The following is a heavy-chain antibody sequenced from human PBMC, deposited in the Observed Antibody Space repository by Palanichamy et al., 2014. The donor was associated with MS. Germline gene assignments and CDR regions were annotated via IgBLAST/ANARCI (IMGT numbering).Heavy chain of an antibody. J-gene: IGHJ6*02. CDR3: ARGKIVVRGDRAPYYGLDV. V-gene: IGHV3-33*01. Sequence: QEQLVEAGGGVVXPGGSLRLSCAASGFSFNDYGMHWVRQTPGRGLAWVAVVWDDGTNKNYADSVKGRFTISRDDPKNTLYLQMRSLRPEDTAVYFCARGKIVVRGDRAPYYGLDVWGQGTTVIVSS. CDR1: GFSFNDYG. D-gene: IGHD3-10*01. CDR2: VWDDGTNK.